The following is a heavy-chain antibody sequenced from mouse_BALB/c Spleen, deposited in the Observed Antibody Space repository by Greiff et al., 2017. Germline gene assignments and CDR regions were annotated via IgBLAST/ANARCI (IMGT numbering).Heavy chain of an antibody. CDR2: IYPGDGDT. CDR1: GYAFSSYW. V-gene: IGHV1-80*01. D-gene: IGHD3-3*01. CDR3: ARSPPASAMDY. Sequence: VQLQRSGAELVRPGSSVKISCKASGYAFSSYWMNWVKQRPGQGLEWIGQIYPGDGDTNYNGKFKGKATLTADKSSSTAYMQLSSLTSEDSAVYFCARSPPASAMDYWGQGTSVTVSS. J-gene: IGHJ4*01.